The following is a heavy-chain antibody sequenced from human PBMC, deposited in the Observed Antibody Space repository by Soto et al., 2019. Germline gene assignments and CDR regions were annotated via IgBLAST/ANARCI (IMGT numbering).Heavy chain of an antibody. CDR2: LYHSGDP. J-gene: IGHJ3*02. V-gene: IGHV4-31*03. CDR1: GGSISSGGYY. Sequence: QVQLQESGPGLVKPSQTLSLTCTVSGGSISSGGYYWSWIRQHPGKGLEWLGHLYHSGDPYSSPSLKSRLTISVDTSKNQFSLRLSSVTAADTAVYSCARDSGRNAFDIWGQGTMVTVSS. CDR3: ARDSGRNAFDI.